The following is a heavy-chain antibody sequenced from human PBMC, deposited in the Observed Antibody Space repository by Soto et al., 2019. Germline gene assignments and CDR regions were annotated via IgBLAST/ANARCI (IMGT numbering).Heavy chain of an antibody. CDR1: GFTFSSXX. V-gene: IGHV3-23*01. Sequence: GGSLRLSCAASGFTFSSXXMXXXXQAPGKGLEWVSAIRGSGGSTYYADSVKGRFTISRDNSKNPLYLQMNSLRAEDTAVYYCAKVSSGWYYFDYWGQGTLVTVSS. CDR2: IRGSGGST. D-gene: IGHD6-19*01. CDR3: AKVSSGWYYFDY. J-gene: IGHJ4*02.